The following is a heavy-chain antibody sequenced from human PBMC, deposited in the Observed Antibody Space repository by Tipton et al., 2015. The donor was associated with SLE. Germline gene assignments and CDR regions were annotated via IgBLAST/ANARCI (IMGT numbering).Heavy chain of an antibody. D-gene: IGHD3-10*01. J-gene: IGHJ2*01. Sequence: TLSLTCAVYGGSFGGYYWRWIRQPPGKGLEWIGEINHSGSTNYNPSLKSRDTISVDTSKNQFSLKLSSVAAADTAVYYCARGREWVENYGSGSYRTHQYLDYWGRGTLVTVSS. CDR1: GGSFGGYY. CDR3: ARGREWVENYGSGSYRTHQYLDY. V-gene: IGHV4-34*01. CDR2: INHSGST.